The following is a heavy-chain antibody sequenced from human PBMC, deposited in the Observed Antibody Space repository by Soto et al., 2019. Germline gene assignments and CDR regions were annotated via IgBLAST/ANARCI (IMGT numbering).Heavy chain of an antibody. V-gene: IGHV4-34*01. CDR1: GGSFSGYY. CDR3: ARGLGVVVAATPPNCFEP. CDR2: INHSGST. D-gene: IGHD2-15*01. J-gene: IGHJ5*02. Sequence: PSETLSLTCAVYGGSFSGYYWSWIRQPPGKGLGWIGEINHSGSTNYNPSLKSRVTISVDTSKNQFSLKLSSVTAADTAVYYCARGLGVVVAATPPNCFEPWGQGTLVPVSS.